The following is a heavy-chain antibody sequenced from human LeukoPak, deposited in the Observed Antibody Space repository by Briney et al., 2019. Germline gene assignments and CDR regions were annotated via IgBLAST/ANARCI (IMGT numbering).Heavy chain of an antibody. V-gene: IGHV3-23*01. CDR3: AKDVVDSSSWYSSWFDP. CDR1: GFTFSSYA. D-gene: IGHD6-13*01. J-gene: IGHJ5*02. CDR2: ISGSGGST. Sequence: GGSLRPSCAASGFTFSSYAMSWVRQAPGKGLEWVSAISGSGGSTYYADSVKGRFTIPRDNSKNTLYLQMNSLRAEDTAVYYCAKDVVDSSSWYSSWFDPWGQGTLVTVSS.